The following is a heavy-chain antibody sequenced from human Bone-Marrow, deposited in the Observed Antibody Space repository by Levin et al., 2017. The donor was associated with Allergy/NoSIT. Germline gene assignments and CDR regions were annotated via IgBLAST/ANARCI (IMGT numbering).Heavy chain of an antibody. J-gene: IGHJ6*02. CDR2: IKQDGSEK. CDR3: ARGYYGMDV. V-gene: IGHV3-7*01. CDR1: GFTFSSHW. Sequence: LSLTCAASGFTFSSHWMNWVRQAPGKGLEWVANIKQDGSEKYYVDSVKGRFTISRDNAKNSLYLQMNSLRADDTAIYYCARGYYGMDVWGQGTTVTVSS. D-gene: IGHD2-15*01.